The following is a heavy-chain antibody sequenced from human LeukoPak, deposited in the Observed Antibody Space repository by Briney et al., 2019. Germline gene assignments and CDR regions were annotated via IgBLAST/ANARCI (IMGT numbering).Heavy chain of an antibody. J-gene: IGHJ5*02. CDR1: GYTFTRYY. V-gene: IGHV1-46*01. CDR3: ARDGGYCSSTSCYTGPLGDSVTNWFDP. Sequence: GASVKVSCKASGYTFTRYYMHWVRQAPGQGLEWMGIMNPSGGSTSYAQKFQGRVTMTRDTSTSTVYMELSSLRSEDTAVYYCARDGGYCSSTSCYTGPLGDSVTNWFDPWGQGTLVTVSS. CDR2: MNPSGGST. D-gene: IGHD2-2*02.